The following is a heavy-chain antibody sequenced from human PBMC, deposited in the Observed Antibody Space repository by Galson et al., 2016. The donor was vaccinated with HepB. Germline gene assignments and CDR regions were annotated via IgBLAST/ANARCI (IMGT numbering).Heavy chain of an antibody. V-gene: IGHV4-34*01. CDR3: ARHKAGEVFEWRLQMYWFDP. D-gene: IGHD3-3*01. Sequence: ETLSLTCAVSGGSFSSYYWSWIRQPPGKGLEWIGEINHSGSTNYNPSLKSRVTISVATSKNQFSLKLSSVTAADTAVYYCARHKAGEVFEWRLQMYWFDPWCQGTLVTVSS. J-gene: IGHJ5*02. CDR2: INHSGST. CDR1: GGSFSSYY.